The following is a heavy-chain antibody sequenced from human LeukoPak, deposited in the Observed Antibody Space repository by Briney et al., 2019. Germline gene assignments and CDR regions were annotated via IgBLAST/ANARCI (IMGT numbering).Heavy chain of an antibody. Sequence: ASVKVSCKASGYTFTGYNMHWVRQAPGQGLEWMGWINPNSDGTNYAQKFQGRVIMTRDTSISTAYMELSRLRSDDTAVYYCARDKAMAFDYWGQGTLVTVSS. CDR1: GYTFTGYN. V-gene: IGHV1-2*02. CDR2: INPNSDGT. CDR3: ARDKAMAFDY. J-gene: IGHJ4*02. D-gene: IGHD5-18*01.